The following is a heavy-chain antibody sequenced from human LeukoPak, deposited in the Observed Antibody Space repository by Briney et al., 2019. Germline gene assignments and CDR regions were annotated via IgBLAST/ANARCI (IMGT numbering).Heavy chain of an antibody. CDR3: ARRSAYGSGSYYVDY. V-gene: IGHV1-8*03. CDR2: MNPNSGNT. Sequence: ASVKVSCKASGYTFTSYDINWVRQAIGQGLEWMGWMNPNSGNTGYAQKFQGRVTITRNTSITTTYMELSSLRSEDTAVYYCARRSAYGSGSYYVDYSGQGTLVTVSS. J-gene: IGHJ4*02. CDR1: GYTFTSYD. D-gene: IGHD3-10*01.